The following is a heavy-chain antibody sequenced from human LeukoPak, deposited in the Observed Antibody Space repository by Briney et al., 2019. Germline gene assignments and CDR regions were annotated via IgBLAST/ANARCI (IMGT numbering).Heavy chain of an antibody. D-gene: IGHD4-17*01. J-gene: IGHJ4*02. CDR2: INHSGYA. CDR1: GVSFNDYY. Sequence: SETLSLTCAVSGVSFNDYYWSWIRQTPGKGLEWIGEINHSGYANDSPSLKSRVTLSIDTSRKQFSLNLRSVSVADTGIYYCTRMTTGHDYWGQGTLVTVSS. V-gene: IGHV4-34*01. CDR3: TRMTTGHDY.